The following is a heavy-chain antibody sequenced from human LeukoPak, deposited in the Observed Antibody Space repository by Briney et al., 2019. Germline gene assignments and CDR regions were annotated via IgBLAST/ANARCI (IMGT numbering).Heavy chain of an antibody. CDR3: ARRSNAGSESPY. J-gene: IGHJ4*02. Sequence: SETLSLTCTVSGDSISSRTYYWGWIRQPPGKGLEWIGSIFYSGSTYYNPSLKSRVTISVDTSKNQFSLKLRSVTAADTAVYYCARRSNAGSESPYWGQGTLVTVSS. CDR1: GDSISSRTYY. CDR2: IFYSGST. V-gene: IGHV4-39*01. D-gene: IGHD3-10*01.